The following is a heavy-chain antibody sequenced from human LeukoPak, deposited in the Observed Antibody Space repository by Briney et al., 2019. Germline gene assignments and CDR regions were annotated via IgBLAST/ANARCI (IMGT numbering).Heavy chain of an antibody. D-gene: IGHD5-24*01. CDR2: IKEDGTET. J-gene: IGHJ4*02. Sequence: GGSLRLSCAASGFPFNAYWMTWVRLAPGKGLEWVANIKEDGTETYYVDSVKGRFTISRDNAKNSLYLQMNSLRVEDTAVYYCAKEGRSLQTYWGQGTLVTVSS. CDR1: GFPFNAYW. V-gene: IGHV3-7*03. CDR3: AKEGRSLQTY.